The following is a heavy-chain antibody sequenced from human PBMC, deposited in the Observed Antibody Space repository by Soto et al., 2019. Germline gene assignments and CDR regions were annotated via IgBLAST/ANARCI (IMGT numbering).Heavy chain of an antibody. J-gene: IGHJ3*02. V-gene: IGHV3-21*03. Sequence: GGSLRLSCAASVFTFSSYNMNWVRQAPGKGLEWVSSISSSSSYIYYADSVKGRFTISRDNAKNSLYLQMNSLRAEDTGVYYCTTPDLVASGDTWGQGTMVTVSS. CDR1: VFTFSSYN. CDR3: TTPDLVASGDT. D-gene: IGHD2-8*02. CDR2: ISSSSSYI.